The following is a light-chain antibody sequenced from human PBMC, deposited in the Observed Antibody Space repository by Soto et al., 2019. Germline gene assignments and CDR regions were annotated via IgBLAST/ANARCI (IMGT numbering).Light chain of an antibody. Sequence: QSVLTQPYSASGTPGQRVTISCSGSSSNIGSHTLNWYQQLPGSATSLLIYSDNQRPSGVPDRFSGSTSGTSASLAISGLQSEDEAEYYCAAWDDTLNAAVFGGGTKLTVL. CDR3: AAWDDTLNAAV. CDR1: SSNIGSHT. J-gene: IGLJ2*01. CDR2: SDN. V-gene: IGLV1-44*01.